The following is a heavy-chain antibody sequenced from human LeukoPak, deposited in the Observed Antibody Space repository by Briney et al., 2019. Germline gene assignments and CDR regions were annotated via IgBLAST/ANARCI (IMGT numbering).Heavy chain of an antibody. J-gene: IGHJ3*02. Sequence: GGSLRLSCAASGFTFSSYSVNWVRQAPGKGLEWVSSISSSSSYIYYADSVKGRFTISRDNAKNSLYLQMNSLRAEDTAVYYCARDYCSGGSCYRNDAFDIWGQGTMVTVSS. D-gene: IGHD2-15*01. CDR3: ARDYCSGGSCYRNDAFDI. CDR2: ISSSSSYI. V-gene: IGHV3-21*01. CDR1: GFTFSSYS.